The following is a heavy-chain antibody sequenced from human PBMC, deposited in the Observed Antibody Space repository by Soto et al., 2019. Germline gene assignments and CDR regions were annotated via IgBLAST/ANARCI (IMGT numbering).Heavy chain of an antibody. Sequence: ETLSLTCAVYGGSFSGYYWTWIRQPSGKGLEWLGEINHSGNTNYNPSLKSRVTISIDTSKNQFSLYLQMNSLRAEDTAVYYCARGPDFWSGYLFIHFAWWGQGTLVTVSS. V-gene: IGHV4-34*01. CDR2: INHSGNT. CDR3: ARGPDFWSGYLFIHFAW. J-gene: IGHJ4*02. CDR1: GGSFSGYY. D-gene: IGHD3-3*01.